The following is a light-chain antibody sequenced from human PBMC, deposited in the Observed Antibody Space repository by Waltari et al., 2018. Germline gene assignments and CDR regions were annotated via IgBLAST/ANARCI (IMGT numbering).Light chain of an antibody. CDR3: QQYVESPAT. V-gene: IGKV3-20*01. Sequence: EIVLTQSPGTVSLSPGDRATFSCWASQSVTIYLAWYQQKPGQPPRLLIYHASTRATGIPDRFSGNGSGTDFSLTISRLEPEDIGMYYCQQYVESPATFGQGTKVEIK. CDR2: HAS. CDR1: QSVTIY. J-gene: IGKJ1*01.